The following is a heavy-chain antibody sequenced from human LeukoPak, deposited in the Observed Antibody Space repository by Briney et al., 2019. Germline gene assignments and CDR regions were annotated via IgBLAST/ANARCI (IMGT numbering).Heavy chain of an antibody. CDR1: GGTFSSYA. CDR3: ARDDEPMESTVVTGFQH. V-gene: IGHV1-69*04. J-gene: IGHJ1*01. D-gene: IGHD4-23*01. CDR2: IIPILGIA. Sequence: ASVKVSCKASGGTFSSYAISWVRQAPGQGLEWMGRIIPILGIANYAQKFQGRVTITADKSTSTAYMELSSPRSEDTAVYYCARDDEPMESTVVTGFQHWGQGTLVTVSS.